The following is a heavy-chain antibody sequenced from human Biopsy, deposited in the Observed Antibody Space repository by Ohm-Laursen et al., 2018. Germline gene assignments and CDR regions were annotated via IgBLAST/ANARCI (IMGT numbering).Heavy chain of an antibody. D-gene: IGHD2/OR15-2a*01. Sequence: SMRLSCAASGFSFSNYGMHWVRQAPGKGLEWVAAISYDGSTTDYGDSVKGRLNISRDNSKNTLDLQMSSLRVEDTAVYFCAKDKGTFNFYYYGMDVWGQGTTVTVSS. CDR2: ISYDGSTT. CDR3: AKDKGTFNFYYYGMDV. V-gene: IGHV3-30*18. J-gene: IGHJ6*02. CDR1: GFSFSNYG.